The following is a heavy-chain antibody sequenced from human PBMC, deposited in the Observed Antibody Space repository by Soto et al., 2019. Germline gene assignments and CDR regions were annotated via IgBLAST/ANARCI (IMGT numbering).Heavy chain of an antibody. Sequence: ASVKVSCKASGYTFTSYYMHWVRQAPGQGLEWMGIINPSGGSTSYAQKFQGRVTMTRDTSTSTVYMELSSLRSEDTAVYYCAREVVAATPNYYYGMDVWGQGTTVTVSS. CDR1: GYTFTSYY. CDR3: AREVVAATPNYYYGMDV. V-gene: IGHV1-46*01. J-gene: IGHJ6*02. CDR2: INPSGGST. D-gene: IGHD2-15*01.